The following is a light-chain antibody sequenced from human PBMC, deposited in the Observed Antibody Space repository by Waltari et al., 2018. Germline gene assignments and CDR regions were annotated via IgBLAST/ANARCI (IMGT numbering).Light chain of an antibody. J-gene: IGLJ2*01. Sequence: QSALTQPASVSGSPGQSITISCTGTSSDVGSFNPVPWYQLLPGKAPKLLISEVNKRPSGVSNRFSGSKSGITASLTISGLQAGDEADYYYCSYAGSTTFVLFGGGTKLTVL. CDR1: SSDVGSFNP. CDR2: EVN. V-gene: IGLV2-23*02. CDR3: CSYAGSTTFVL.